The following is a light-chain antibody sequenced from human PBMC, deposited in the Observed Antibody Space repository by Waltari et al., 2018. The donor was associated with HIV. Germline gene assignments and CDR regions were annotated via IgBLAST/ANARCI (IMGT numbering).Light chain of an antibody. V-gene: IGLV1-40*01. Sequence: QSMLTPPPSVSGAPGQRVTISCTGSSSTIGAAYDVPWSQQIPGTAPKLLISGNKNRPSGVPDRFSASKSGTSASLTISGLQAEDEADYFCQSYDISLSASVVFGGGTRLTVL. CDR3: QSYDISLSASVV. CDR2: GNK. CDR1: SSTIGAAYD. J-gene: IGLJ2*01.